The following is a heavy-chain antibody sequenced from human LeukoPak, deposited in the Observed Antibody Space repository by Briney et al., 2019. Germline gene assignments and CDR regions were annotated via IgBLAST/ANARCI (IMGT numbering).Heavy chain of an antibody. CDR3: ASLRGHDAFDI. CDR2: INHSGST. V-gene: IGHV4-34*01. D-gene: IGHD3-10*01. J-gene: IGHJ3*02. CDR1: GGSFSGYY. Sequence: PSETLFLTCAVYGGSFSGYYWSWIRQPPGKGLEWIGEINHSGSTNYNPSLKSRVTISVDTSKNQFSLKLSPVTAADTAVYYCASLRGHDAFDIWGQGTMVTVSS.